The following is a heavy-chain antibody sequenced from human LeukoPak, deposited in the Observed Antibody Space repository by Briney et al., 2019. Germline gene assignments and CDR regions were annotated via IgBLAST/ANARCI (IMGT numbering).Heavy chain of an antibody. J-gene: IGHJ3*02. V-gene: IGHV4-34*01. Sequence: SETLSLTCAVYGGSFSGYYWSWIRQPPGKGLEWIGEINHSGSTNYNPSLKSRVTISVDTSKNQFSLKLSSVTAADTAVYYCAREGPNIAAAGNDDDAFDIWGQGTMVTVSS. D-gene: IGHD6-13*01. CDR1: GGSFSGYY. CDR3: AREGPNIAAAGNDDDAFDI. CDR2: INHSGST.